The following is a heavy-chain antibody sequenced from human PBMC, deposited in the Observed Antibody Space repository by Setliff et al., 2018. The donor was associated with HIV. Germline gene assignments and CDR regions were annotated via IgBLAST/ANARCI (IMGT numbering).Heavy chain of an antibody. J-gene: IGHJ5*02. CDR1: GGSISSGSYY. CDR3: ARRITMKNWFDP. D-gene: IGHD3-22*01. Sequence: KPSETLSLTCTVSGGSISSGSYYWSWIRQPAGKGLEWIGHIYTSGSTNYNPSLKSRVTISLDTSKNQFSLKLSSVTAADTAVYYCARRITMKNWFDPWGQGTLVTVSS. CDR2: IYTSGST. V-gene: IGHV4-61*09.